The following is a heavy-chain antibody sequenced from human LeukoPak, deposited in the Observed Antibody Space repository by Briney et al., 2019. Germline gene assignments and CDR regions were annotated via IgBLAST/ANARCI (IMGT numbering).Heavy chain of an antibody. CDR1: GFTFSSYA. V-gene: IGHV3-23*01. D-gene: IGHD5-18*01. CDR2: ISGSGGSI. Sequence: GGSLRLSCAASGFTFSSYAMSWVRQAPGKGLEWVSAISGSGGSIYYADSVEGRFTISRDNSKNTLYLQMNSLRAEDTAVYYCATTPDSYGGDYWGQGTLVTVSS. J-gene: IGHJ4*02. CDR3: ATTPDSYGGDY.